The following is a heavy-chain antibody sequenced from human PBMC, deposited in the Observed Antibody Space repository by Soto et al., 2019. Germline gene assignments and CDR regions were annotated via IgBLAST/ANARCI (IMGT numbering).Heavy chain of an antibody. D-gene: IGHD3-22*01. Sequence: QVQLVESGGGVVQPGRSLRLSCAASGFTFSSYAMHWVRQAPGKGLEWVAVISYDGSNKYYADSVKGRFTISRDNSKNTLYLQMNSLRAEDTAVYYCAHSSGYVGMADYWGQGTLVTVSS. CDR2: ISYDGSNK. J-gene: IGHJ4*02. V-gene: IGHV3-30-3*01. CDR3: AHSSGYVGMADY. CDR1: GFTFSSYA.